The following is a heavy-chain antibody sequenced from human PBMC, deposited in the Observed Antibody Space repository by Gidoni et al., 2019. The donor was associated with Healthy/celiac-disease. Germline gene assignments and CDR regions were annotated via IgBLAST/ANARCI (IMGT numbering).Heavy chain of an antibody. CDR1: GCTFSSYA. J-gene: IGHJ4*02. Sequence: QVQLVESGGGVVPPGSSLRLSCSASGCTFSSYAMHWVRQAQGKGLECVAVRSYDGSNKYYADSVKGRLTISRDNSKNTLYLQMNGLRAEDTAVYYCAGDNSSGWYLDYWGQGTLVTVSS. CDR2: RSYDGSNK. D-gene: IGHD6-19*01. CDR3: AGDNSSGWYLDY. V-gene: IGHV3-30-3*01.